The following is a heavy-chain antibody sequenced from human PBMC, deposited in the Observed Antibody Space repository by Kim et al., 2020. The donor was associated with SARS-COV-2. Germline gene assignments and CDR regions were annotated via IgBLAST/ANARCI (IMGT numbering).Heavy chain of an antibody. V-gene: IGHV1-18*01. CDR3: ARSGSSAVGIFDY. D-gene: IGHD6-19*01. Sequence: YAQKLQGRVTMTTDTSTSTAYMELRSLRSDDTAVYYCARSGSSAVGIFDYWGQGTLVTVSS. J-gene: IGHJ4*02.